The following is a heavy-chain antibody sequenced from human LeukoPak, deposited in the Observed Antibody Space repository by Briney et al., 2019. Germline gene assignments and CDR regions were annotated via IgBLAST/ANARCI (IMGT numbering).Heavy chain of an antibody. CDR2: IYYSGST. CDR3: ASAYCGGDCYGYYYYYGMDV. CDR1: GGSFSSGSYY. J-gene: IGHJ6*02. D-gene: IGHD2-21*02. V-gene: IGHV4-61*01. Sequence: SETLSLTCTVSGGSFSSGSYYWSWIRQPPGKGLEWIGYIYYSGSTNYNPSLKSRVTISVDTSKNQFSLKLSSVTAADTAVYYCASAYCGGDCYGYYYYYGMDVWGQGTTVTVSS.